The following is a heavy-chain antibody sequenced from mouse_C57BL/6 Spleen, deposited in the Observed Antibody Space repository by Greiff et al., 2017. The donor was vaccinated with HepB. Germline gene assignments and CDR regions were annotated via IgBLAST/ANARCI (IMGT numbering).Heavy chain of an antibody. D-gene: IGHD2-4*01. CDR2: INPSNGGT. Sequence: VQLQQPGTELVKPGASVKLSCKASGYTFTSYWMHWVKQRPGQGLEWIGNINPSNGGTNYNEKFKSKATLTVDKSSSTAYMQLSSLTSEDSAVYYWARDLYYDYPYYAMDYWGQGTSVTVSS. J-gene: IGHJ4*01. CDR3: ARDLYYDYPYYAMDY. V-gene: IGHV1-53*01. CDR1: GYTFTSYW.